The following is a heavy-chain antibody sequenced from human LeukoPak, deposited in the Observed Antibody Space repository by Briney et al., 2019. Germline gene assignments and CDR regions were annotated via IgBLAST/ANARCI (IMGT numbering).Heavy chain of an antibody. D-gene: IGHD3-22*01. CDR2: INHSGST. Sequence: SETLSLTCAVYGGSFSGYYWSWIRQPPGKGLEWIGEINHSGSTNYNPSLKSRVTISVDSSKNQFSLKLSSETAADTAVYYCARGGPTYYYDSSGYYPEPQPYYFDYWGQGTLVTVSS. CDR3: ARGGPTYYYDSSGYYPEPQPYYFDY. J-gene: IGHJ4*02. CDR1: GGSFSGYY. V-gene: IGHV4-34*01.